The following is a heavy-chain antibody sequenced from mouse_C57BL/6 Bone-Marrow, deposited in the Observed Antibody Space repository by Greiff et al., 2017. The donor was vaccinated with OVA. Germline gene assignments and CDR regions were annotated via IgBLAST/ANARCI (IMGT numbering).Heavy chain of an antibody. D-gene: IGHD1-1*01. V-gene: IGHV3-6*01. CDR2: ISYDGSN. CDR3: AREGYYGSSLHWYFDV. J-gene: IGHJ1*03. Sequence: ESGPGLVKPSQSLSLTCSVTGYSITSGYYWNWIRQFPGNKLEWMGYISYDGSNNYNPSLKNRISITRDTSKNQFFLKLNSVTTEDTATYYCAREGYYGSSLHWYFDVWGTGTTVTVSS. CDR1: GYSITSGYY.